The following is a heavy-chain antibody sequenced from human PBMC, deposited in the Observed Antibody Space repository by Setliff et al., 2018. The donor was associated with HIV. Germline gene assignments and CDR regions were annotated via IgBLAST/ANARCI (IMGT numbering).Heavy chain of an antibody. CDR1: GGSISHYY. J-gene: IGHJ3*02. Sequence: PSETLSLTCTVSGGSISHYYWNWIRQSPGKGLEWIGFISYSGSTNYNPSLESRVTISVDTSKNQFSLNLTSVTAADTAVYYCARAPGTSMIVLVTHVAFDIWGQGTMVTVSS. CDR2: ISYSGST. V-gene: IGHV4-59*08. CDR3: ARAPGTSMIVLVTHVAFDI. D-gene: IGHD3-22*01.